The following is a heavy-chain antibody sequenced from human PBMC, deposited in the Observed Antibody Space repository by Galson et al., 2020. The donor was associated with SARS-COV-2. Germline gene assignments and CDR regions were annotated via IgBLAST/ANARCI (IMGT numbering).Heavy chain of an antibody. Sequence: ASVKVSCKASGYTFTSYDINWVRQATGQGLEWMGWMNPNSGNTGYAQKFQGRVTMTRNTSISTAYMELSSLRSEDTAVYYCARDSSPYLYYYGAGSYHNFDYWGQGTLVTVSS. J-gene: IGHJ4*02. CDR1: GYTFTSYD. CDR3: ARDSSPYLYYYGAGSYHNFDY. D-gene: IGHD3-10*01. CDR2: MNPNSGNT. V-gene: IGHV1-8*01.